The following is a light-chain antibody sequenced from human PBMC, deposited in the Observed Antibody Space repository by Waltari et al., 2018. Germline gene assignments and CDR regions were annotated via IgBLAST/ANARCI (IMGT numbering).Light chain of an antibody. CDR2: GAS. Sequence: EIVMTQSPATLSVSPGERVTLSCRASQSVSSNLAWYQQNPSQAPRLLIYGASTRATGIPARFSGSGSGTEFTLTISSLQSEDFAVYYCQQYDNWPPAYTFGQGTKLEI. V-gene: IGKV3-15*01. CDR1: QSVSSN. J-gene: IGKJ2*01. CDR3: QQYDNWPPAYT.